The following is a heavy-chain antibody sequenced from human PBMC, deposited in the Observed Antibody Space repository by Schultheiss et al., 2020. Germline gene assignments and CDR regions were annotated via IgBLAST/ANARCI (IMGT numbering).Heavy chain of an antibody. Sequence: GGSLRLSCAASGFTFSSYDMHWVRQTPGKGLEWVSVIYSGGSTYYADSVKGRFTISRDNSKNTLYLQMNSLRAEDTAVYYCAADSSSFNYYYYGMDVWGQGTTVTVSS. V-gene: IGHV3-66*01. CDR2: IYSGGST. J-gene: IGHJ6*02. CDR3: AADSSSFNYYYYGMDV. CDR1: GFTFSSYD. D-gene: IGHD6-13*01.